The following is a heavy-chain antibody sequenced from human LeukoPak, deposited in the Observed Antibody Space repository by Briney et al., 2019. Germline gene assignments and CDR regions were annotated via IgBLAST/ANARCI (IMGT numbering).Heavy chain of an antibody. CDR2: TNPNSGNT. V-gene: IGHV1-8*01. CDR3: ARGPSKVTARWYNWFDP. CDR1: GYTFTSYD. D-gene: IGHD4-17*01. J-gene: IGHJ5*02. Sequence: ASVKVSCKASGYTFTSYDINWVRQATGQGLEWMGWTNPNSGNTGYAQKFQGRVTMTRNTSISTAYMELSSLRSEDTAVYYCARGPSKVTARWYNWFDPWGQGTLVTVSS.